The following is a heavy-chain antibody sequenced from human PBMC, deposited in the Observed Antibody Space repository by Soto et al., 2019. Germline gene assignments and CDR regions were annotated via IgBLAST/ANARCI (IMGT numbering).Heavy chain of an antibody. Sequence: EVQLLESGGGLVQPGESLRLSCAASGFTFRSYAMSWVRQAPGKGLEWVAAITGSGDSAYYADSVKGRFTISRDNSKNTLFVEMNSLRADDTAVYYCTKDYGAVADFWGQGTLITVS. J-gene: IGHJ4*02. CDR3: TKDYGAVADF. D-gene: IGHD6-19*01. CDR1: GFTFRSYA. CDR2: ITGSGDSA. V-gene: IGHV3-23*01.